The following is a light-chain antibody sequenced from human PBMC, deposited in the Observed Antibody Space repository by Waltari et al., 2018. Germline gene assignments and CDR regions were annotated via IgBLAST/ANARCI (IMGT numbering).Light chain of an antibody. V-gene: IGLV1-51*01. CDR3: GTWDGSLSVGV. J-gene: IGLJ2*01. Sequence: QAVLTQPPSASAAPGPTVTISCSGTTSNIGDNYVSCYQQFPVTAPKLLIYDGYSRPSGIPDRFSGSKSGTSATLTITGLQTGDEADYYCGTWDGSLSVGVFGGGTKLTVL. CDR1: TSNIGDNY. CDR2: DGY.